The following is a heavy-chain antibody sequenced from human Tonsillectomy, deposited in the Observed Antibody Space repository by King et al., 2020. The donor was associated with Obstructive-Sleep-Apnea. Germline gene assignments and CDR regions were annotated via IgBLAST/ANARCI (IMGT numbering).Heavy chain of an antibody. J-gene: IGHJ6*02. CDR3: ARGPTSSYDILTGYFRYYGMDA. CDR2: IIPNSGGT. CDR1: GYTFTGFY. V-gene: IGHV1-2*04. D-gene: IGHD3-9*01. Sequence: VQLVESGAEVKNPGASVKVSCKAAGYTFTGFYMHWVRQSPGQGLEWMGWIIPNSGGTTYAQKFQGWVTMTRDTSISTAYMEESRLGSDDTAVYYCARGPTSSYDILTGYFRYYGMDAWGQGTTVTVSS.